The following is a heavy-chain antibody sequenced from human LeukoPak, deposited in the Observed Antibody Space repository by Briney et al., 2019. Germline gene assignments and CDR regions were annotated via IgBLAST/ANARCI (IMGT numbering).Heavy chain of an antibody. CDR1: GFTFSSYS. V-gene: IGHV3-23*01. D-gene: IGHD6-19*01. CDR3: AKDSSRAVAGTGAFDY. Sequence: GGSLRLSCAASGFTFSSYSLNWVRQAPGKGLEWVSAISGSGGSTYYADSVKGRFTISRDNSKNTLYLQMNSLRAEDTAVYYCAKDSSRAVAGTGAFDYWGQGTLVTVSS. J-gene: IGHJ4*02. CDR2: ISGSGGST.